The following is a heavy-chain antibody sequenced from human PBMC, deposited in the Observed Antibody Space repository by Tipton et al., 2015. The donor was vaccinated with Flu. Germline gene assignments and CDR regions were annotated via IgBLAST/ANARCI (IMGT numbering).Heavy chain of an antibody. V-gene: IGHV4-59*01. CDR2: IYYSGST. J-gene: IGHJ4*02. D-gene: IGHD3-10*01. CDR3: ARSTYYYGSGSSDY. CDR1: GGSISSYY. Sequence: TLSLTCTVSGGSISSYYWSWIRQPPGKGLEWIGYIYYSGSTDYNPSLKSRVTISLDTSKNQFSLKLSSVTAADTAVYYCARSTYYYGSGSSDYWGQGTLVTVSS.